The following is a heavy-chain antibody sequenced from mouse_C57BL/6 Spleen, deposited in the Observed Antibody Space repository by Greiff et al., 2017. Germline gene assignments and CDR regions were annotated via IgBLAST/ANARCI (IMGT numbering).Heavy chain of an antibody. CDR1: GYAFSSSW. J-gene: IGHJ4*01. CDR3: ARSFTYYDDDYAMDY. Sequence: QVQLQQSGPELVKPGASVKISCKASGYAFSSSWMTWVKQRPGKGLGWIGRIYPGNGDTNYNGKFKGKATLTADKSSSTAYMQLSSLTSEDSAVYFCARSFTYYDDDYAMDYWGQGTSVTVSS. D-gene: IGHD2-4*01. V-gene: IGHV1-82*01. CDR2: IYPGNGDT.